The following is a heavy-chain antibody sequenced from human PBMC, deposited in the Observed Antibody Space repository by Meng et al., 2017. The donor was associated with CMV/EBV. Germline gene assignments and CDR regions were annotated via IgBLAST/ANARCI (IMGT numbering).Heavy chain of an antibody. Sequence: LRLSCTVAGGSISGYYWSWIRQPPGKGLEWVGYIFYDGSTRYNPFLSRRVSISLDTSKNQFSLRLSSVTAADTALYYCAREIFAPRPGWYFDYWGQGILVTVSS. CDR2: IFYDGST. CDR3: AREIFAPRPGWYFDY. J-gene: IGHJ4*02. D-gene: IGHD3-3*01. CDR1: GGSISGYY. V-gene: IGHV4-59*01.